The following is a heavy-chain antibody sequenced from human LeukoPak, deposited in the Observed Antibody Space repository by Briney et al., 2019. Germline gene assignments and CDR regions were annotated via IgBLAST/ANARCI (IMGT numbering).Heavy chain of an antibody. CDR2: INSDGSST. CDR3: ARVHYDSSGYPGD. Sequence: GGSLRLSCAAPGFTFSSYWMHWVRQAPGKGLVWVSRINSDGSSTSYADSVKGRFTISRDNAKNTLYLQMNSLRAEDTAVYYCARVHYDSSGYPGDWGQGTLVTVSS. V-gene: IGHV3-74*01. J-gene: IGHJ4*02. CDR1: GFTFSSYW. D-gene: IGHD3-22*01.